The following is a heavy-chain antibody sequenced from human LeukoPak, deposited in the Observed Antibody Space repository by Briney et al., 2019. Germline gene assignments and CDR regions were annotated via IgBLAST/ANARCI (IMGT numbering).Heavy chain of an antibody. D-gene: IGHD2-2*01. CDR1: GGTFSSYA. CDR2: IIPIFGIA. Sequence: ASVKASCKASGGTFSSYAISWVRQAPGQGLEWMGRIIPIFGIANYAQKFQGRVTITADKSTSTAYMELSSLRAEDTAVYYCARVPDIVVVPADPRSYYYYYGMDVWGQGTTVTVSS. J-gene: IGHJ6*02. CDR3: ARVPDIVVVPADPRSYYYYYGMDV. V-gene: IGHV1-69*04.